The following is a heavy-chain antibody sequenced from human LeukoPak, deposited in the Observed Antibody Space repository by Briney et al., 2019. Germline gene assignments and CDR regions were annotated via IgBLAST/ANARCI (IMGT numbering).Heavy chain of an antibody. Sequence: SVKDSCKASRGTFSSYAISWVRPAPGQGVECMGRTIPIFGTAHYEQKFQGRVTITADKSTSTAYMQLSSLRSEDTAVYYCSRGSVVRGVIITSCFDYWGQGTLVTVSS. D-gene: IGHD3-10*01. CDR2: TIPIFGTA. CDR3: SRGSVVRGVIITSCFDY. V-gene: IGHV1-69*06. J-gene: IGHJ4*02. CDR1: RGTFSSYA.